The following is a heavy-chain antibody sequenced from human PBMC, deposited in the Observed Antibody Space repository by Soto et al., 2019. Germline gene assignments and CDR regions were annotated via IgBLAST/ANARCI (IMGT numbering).Heavy chain of an antibody. CDR1: GFTFSSYS. V-gene: IGHV3-21*01. CDR2: ISSSSSYI. J-gene: IGHJ4*02. Sequence: EVQLVESGGGLVKPGGSLRLSCAASGFTFSSYSMNWVRQAPGKGLEWVSAISSSSSYIYYADSVKGRFTISRDNAKNSLYMQMNSLRAEDTAVYYCASSPSWQRAYWGQGTLVTVSS. CDR3: ASSPSWQRAY. D-gene: IGHD2-2*01.